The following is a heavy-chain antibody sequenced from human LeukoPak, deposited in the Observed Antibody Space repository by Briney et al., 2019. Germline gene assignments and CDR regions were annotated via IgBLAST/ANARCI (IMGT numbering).Heavy chain of an antibody. V-gene: IGHV3-11*01. CDR3: ARDKDDYGSGNHWFDP. J-gene: IGHJ5*02. CDR2: ISTSGSTI. Sequence: GSLRLSYAASGFTFSDYYMSWIRQAPGKGLEWVSYISTSGSTIYYADSVKGRFTISRDNAKNSLYLQMNSLRAEDTAVYYCARDKDDYGSGNHWFDPWGQGTLVTVSS. D-gene: IGHD3-10*01. CDR1: GFTFSDYY.